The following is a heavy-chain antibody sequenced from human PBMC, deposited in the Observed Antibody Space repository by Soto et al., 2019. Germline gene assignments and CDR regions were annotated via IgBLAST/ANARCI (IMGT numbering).Heavy chain of an antibody. CDR2: ISKSDYT. J-gene: IGHJ4*02. Sequence: PGGSLRLSCTVSGFAFNNYGINWVRQAPGKGLEWVSSISKSDYTYYSDSVKGRFTISRDNAKNSVSLQMNTLRVKDTAVYYCAREDSIIIPAVSDFWGQGTLVTSPQ. D-gene: IGHD2-2*01. CDR1: GFAFNNYG. V-gene: IGHV3-21*01. CDR3: AREDSIIIPAVSDF.